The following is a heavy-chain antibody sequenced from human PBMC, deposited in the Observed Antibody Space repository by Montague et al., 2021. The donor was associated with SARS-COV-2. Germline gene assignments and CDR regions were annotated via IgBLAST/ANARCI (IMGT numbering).Heavy chain of an antibody. J-gene: IGHJ5*02. CDR1: IGSISSGSYY. Sequence: TLSLTCTVSIGSISSGSYYWSWIRQPAGKGLEWIGRIYYSGSTYYNPSLKSRVTISVDTSKNQFSLKLSSVTAADTAVYYCARDGYSSGWNGLHWFDPWGQGTLVTVSS. D-gene: IGHD6-25*01. CDR2: IYYSGST. CDR3: ARDGYSSGWNGLHWFDP. V-gene: IGHV4-61*02.